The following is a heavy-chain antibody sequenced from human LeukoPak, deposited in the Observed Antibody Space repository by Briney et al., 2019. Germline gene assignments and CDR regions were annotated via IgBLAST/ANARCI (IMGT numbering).Heavy chain of an antibody. CDR1: GGSISSGGYC. Sequence: SETLSLTCAVSGGSISSGGYCWSWLRQPQGMGLEWIGYIYHSGSTYYNPSLKSRVTISVDTSKNQFSLKLSSVAAADTAVYYCARGYSSGWYLVDYWGQGTLVTVSS. J-gene: IGHJ4*02. CDR3: ARGYSSGWYLVDY. CDR2: IYHSGST. V-gene: IGHV4-30-2*01. D-gene: IGHD6-19*01.